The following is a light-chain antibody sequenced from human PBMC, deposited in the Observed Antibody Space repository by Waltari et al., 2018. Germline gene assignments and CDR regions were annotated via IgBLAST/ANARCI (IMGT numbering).Light chain of an antibody. CDR1: QDISNY. CDR3: QQYDNLLPLT. CDR2: DAS. J-gene: IGKJ4*01. V-gene: IGKV1-33*01. Sequence: DIQMTQSPSSLSASVGDRVTITCQASQDISNYLNWYQQKPWKAPKLLIYDASNLETGVPSRFSGSGSGTDFTFTISSLQPEDIATYYCQQYDNLLPLTFGGGTKVEIK.